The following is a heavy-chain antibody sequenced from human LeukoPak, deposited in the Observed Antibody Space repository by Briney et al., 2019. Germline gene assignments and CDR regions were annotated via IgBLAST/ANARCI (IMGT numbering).Heavy chain of an antibody. CDR1: GGSISSSSYY. V-gene: IGHV4-39*01. J-gene: IGHJ6*03. CDR2: IYYSGST. Sequence: PSETLSLTCTVSGGSISSSSYYWGWIRRPPGKGLEWIGSIYYSGSTYYNPSLKSRVTISVDTSKNQFSLKLSSVTAADTAVYYCARPYGSGGLNYYYYYMDVWGKGTTVTVSS. D-gene: IGHD3-10*01. CDR3: ARPYGSGGLNYYYYYMDV.